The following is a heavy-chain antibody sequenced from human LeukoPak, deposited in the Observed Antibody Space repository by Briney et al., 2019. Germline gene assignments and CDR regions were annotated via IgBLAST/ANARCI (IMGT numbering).Heavy chain of an antibody. D-gene: IGHD7-27*01. CDR1: GGTFSSYA. CDR3: ARDWGHTPNEEYYFDY. CDR2: IIPIFGTA. Sequence: SVKVSCKASGGTFSSYAISWVRQAPGQGLEWMGRIIPIFGTANYAQKFQGRVTVTTDESTSTAYMELSSLRSEDPAVYYCARDWGHTPNEEYYFDYWGQGTLVTVSS. J-gene: IGHJ4*02. V-gene: IGHV1-69*05.